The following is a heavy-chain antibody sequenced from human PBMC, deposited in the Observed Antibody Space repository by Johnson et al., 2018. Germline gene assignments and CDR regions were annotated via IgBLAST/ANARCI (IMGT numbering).Heavy chain of an antibody. CDR1: GGSITSDSYY. V-gene: IGHV4-61*02. CDR2: IYPGGTT. J-gene: IGHJ6*02. Sequence: QVQLQESGPGLVKPSQTLSLTCTVSGGSITSDSYYWSWIRQPAGKGLEWIGRIYPGGTTNYNPSLTNRVTISVDTSKNQFSLMLNSVTAAATAVYYCARDPSVAGIRPLNYYGFDVWGQGTAVTVSS. CDR3: ARDPSVAGIRPLNYYGFDV. D-gene: IGHD6-19*01.